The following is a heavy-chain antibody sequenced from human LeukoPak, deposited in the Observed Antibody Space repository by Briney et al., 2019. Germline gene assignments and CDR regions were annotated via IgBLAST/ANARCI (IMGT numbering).Heavy chain of an antibody. D-gene: IGHD2-15*01. J-gene: IGHJ3*02. CDR3: ARDFIFGSVGPEYAFDM. Sequence: PGRSLRLSCAASGFIFSTYAMHWLRQAPGKGLEWVAVVSSDASNKYYAASVKSRVTISRDNSKNPLYLQMNSLRAEDTALYYCARDFIFGSVGPEYAFDMWGQGTMVTVSS. CDR1: GFIFSTYA. V-gene: IGHV3-30-3*01. CDR2: VSSDASNK.